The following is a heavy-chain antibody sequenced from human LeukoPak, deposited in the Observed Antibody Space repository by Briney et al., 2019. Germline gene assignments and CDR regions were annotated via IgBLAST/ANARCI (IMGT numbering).Heavy chain of an antibody. CDR3: AGVISGGTCGN. J-gene: IGHJ4*02. CDR1: GFSSYS. D-gene: IGHD2-15*01. CDR2: SGNKANRYTT. Sequence: GGSLRLSCAASGFSSYSLNWVRQAPGKGLEWVGRSGNKANRYTTEYAASVKGRFSISRDGSENSLYLQMNSLQTEDTAVYYCAGVISGGTCGNWGQGTLVTVSS. V-gene: IGHV3-72*01.